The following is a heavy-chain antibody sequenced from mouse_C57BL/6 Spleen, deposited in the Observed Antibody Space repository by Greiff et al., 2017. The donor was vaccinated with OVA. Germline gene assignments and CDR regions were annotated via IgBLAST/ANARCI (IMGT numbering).Heavy chain of an antibody. CDR3: ARDVRTGSGAMDY. D-gene: IGHD4-1*01. V-gene: IGHV7-1*01. J-gene: IGHJ4*01. CDR2: SRNKANDYTT. Sequence: EVKVEESGGGLVQSGRSLRLSCATSGFTFSDFYMEWVRQAPGKGLEWIAASRNKANDYTTEYSASVKGRFLVSRDTSQSILYLQMNALRAEDTAIYYCARDVRTGSGAMDYWGQGTSVTVSS. CDR1: GFTFSDFY.